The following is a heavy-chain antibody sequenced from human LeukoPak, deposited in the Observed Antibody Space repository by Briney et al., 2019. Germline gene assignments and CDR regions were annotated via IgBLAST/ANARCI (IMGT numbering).Heavy chain of an antibody. J-gene: IGHJ4*02. CDR2: IIPIFGTA. CDR3: ARVPYYGSGSYHLGFDY. D-gene: IGHD3-10*01. CDR1: GGTFSSYA. Sequence: SVKVSCKASGGTFSSYAISWVRQAPGQGLEWMGGIIPIFGTANYAQKFQGRVTITADESTSTAYMELSSLRSEDTAVYYCARVPYYGSGSYHLGFDYWAREPWSPSPQ. V-gene: IGHV1-69*13.